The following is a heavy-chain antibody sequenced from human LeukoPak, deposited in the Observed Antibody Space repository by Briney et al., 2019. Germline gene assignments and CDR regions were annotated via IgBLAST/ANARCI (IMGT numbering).Heavy chain of an antibody. V-gene: IGHV3-23*01. CDR2: ISGSGGST. J-gene: IGHJ4*02. CDR1: GFTFSSYA. Sequence: GGSLRLSCAASGFTFSSYAMSWVRQAPGKGLEWVSAISGSGGSTYYADSVKGRFTISRDNSKNTLYLQMNSLRAEDTAVYHCAKDGEDYYDSSGYSASDYWGQGTLVTVSS. D-gene: IGHD3-22*01. CDR3: AKDGEDYYDSSGYSASDY.